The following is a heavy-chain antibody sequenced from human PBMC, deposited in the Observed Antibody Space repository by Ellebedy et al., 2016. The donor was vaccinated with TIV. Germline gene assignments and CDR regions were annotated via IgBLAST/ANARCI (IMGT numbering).Heavy chain of an antibody. V-gene: IGHV3-7*03. J-gene: IGHJ4*02. Sequence: GESLKISCEVSGFIFSSYWMSWVRQAPGKGLEWVANIKQDGNEKQYVGSVGDRFIISRDNAKNSLSLRINNPRAEDTAVYYCAMSSGGPDYWGQGTLVTVSS. D-gene: IGHD6-19*01. CDR1: GFIFSSYW. CDR3: AMSSGGPDY. CDR2: IKQDGNEK.